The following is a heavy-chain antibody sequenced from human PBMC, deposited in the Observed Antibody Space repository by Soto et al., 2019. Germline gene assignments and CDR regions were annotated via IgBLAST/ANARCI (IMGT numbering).Heavy chain of an antibody. V-gene: IGHV3-21*01. D-gene: IGHD3-3*01. CDR2: ISSSSSYI. J-gene: IGHJ6*02. CDR1: GCTFISYS. CDR3: AREKRTLTTAFSGMDV. Sequence: GGSLRLSCAASGCTFISYSMSWVRQAPGKGLEWVSSISSSSSYIYYADSVKGRFTISRDNAKNSLYLQMNSLRAEDTAVYYCAREKRTLTTAFSGMDVWGQGTTVTVSS.